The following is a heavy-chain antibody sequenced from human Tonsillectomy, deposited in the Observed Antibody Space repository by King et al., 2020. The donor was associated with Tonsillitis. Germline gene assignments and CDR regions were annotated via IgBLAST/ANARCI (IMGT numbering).Heavy chain of an antibody. Sequence: VQLVESGGGLVQPGGSLRLSCAASGFTFSSYAMSWVRQAPGKALEWVSAISGSGGSTYYADSVKGRFTISRDNSKNTLYLQMNSLRAEYTAVYYCAKKLSSGWYGYYFDYCGQGTLVTVSS. V-gene: IGHV3-23*04. CDR2: ISGSGGST. CDR1: GFTFSSYA. J-gene: IGHJ4*02. CDR3: AKKLSSGWYGYYFDY. D-gene: IGHD6-19*01.